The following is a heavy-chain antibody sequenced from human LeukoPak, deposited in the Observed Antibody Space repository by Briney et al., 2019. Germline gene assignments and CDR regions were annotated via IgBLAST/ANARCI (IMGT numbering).Heavy chain of an antibody. CDR1: GGSISSSNW. J-gene: IGHJ4*02. CDR2: IYHSGTT. V-gene: IGHV4-4*02. D-gene: IGHD5-12*01. Sequence: TSGTLSLTCAVAGGSISSSNWWNWVRQPPGKGLEWIGEIYHSGTTNYNPSLKSRVTISVDTSKNQFSLKLSSVTAADTAVYYCARRISGYDLRGPDQPNFDYWGQGTLVTVSS. CDR3: ARRISGYDLRGPDQPNFDY.